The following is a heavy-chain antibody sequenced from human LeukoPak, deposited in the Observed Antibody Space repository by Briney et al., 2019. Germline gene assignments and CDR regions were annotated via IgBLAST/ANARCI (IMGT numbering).Heavy chain of an antibody. Sequence: GGSLRLSCVASGFTFSSYNMNWVRQAPGKGLEWVSVIYSGIRTYYADSVKGRFTISRDNSKNTLYLQMNSLRAEDTAVYYCARGRQQLVRNDAFDIWGQGTMVTVSS. CDR2: IYSGIRT. CDR1: GFTFSSYN. V-gene: IGHV3-53*01. J-gene: IGHJ3*02. CDR3: ARGRQQLVRNDAFDI. D-gene: IGHD6-13*01.